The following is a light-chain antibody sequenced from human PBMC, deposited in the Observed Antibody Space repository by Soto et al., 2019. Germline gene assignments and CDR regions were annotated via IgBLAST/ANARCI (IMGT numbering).Light chain of an antibody. J-gene: IGKJ1*01. CDR1: QTISSW. CDR3: QHYNSYSEA. Sequence: DIQMTQSPSTLSGSVGDRVTITCRASQTISSWLAWEQQKPGKAPKLLIYKASTLKSGVPSRFSGSGSGTEFPLTISSLQPDYFATYYCQHYNSYSEAFGQGTQVELK. V-gene: IGKV1-5*03. CDR2: KAS.